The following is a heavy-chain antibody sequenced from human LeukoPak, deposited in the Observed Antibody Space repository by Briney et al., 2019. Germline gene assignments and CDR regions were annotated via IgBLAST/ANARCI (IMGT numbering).Heavy chain of an antibody. CDR3: ARAQGYKWFDP. J-gene: IGHJ5*02. D-gene: IGHD2-15*01. CDR2: INHSGST. V-gene: IGHV4-34*01. Sequence: PSETQSLTCAVYGGSFSGYYWSWIRQPPGKGLEWIGEINHSGSTNYNPSLKSRVTISVDTSKNQFSLKLSSVTAADTAVYYCARAQGYKWFDPWGQGTLVTVSS. CDR1: GGSFSGYY.